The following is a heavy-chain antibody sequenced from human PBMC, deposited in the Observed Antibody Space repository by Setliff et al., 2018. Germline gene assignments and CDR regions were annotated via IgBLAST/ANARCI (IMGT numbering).Heavy chain of an antibody. Sequence: GESLKISCKASGYSFTTNWIGWVRQMPGKGLEWMGTIYPGDSDTIYSPSFQGQVTISADKTLSTAYLQWSSLKASGTAIYYCARRAAAHDWFDPWGQGTLVTVFS. CDR2: IYPGDSDT. J-gene: IGHJ5*02. D-gene: IGHD2-15*01. CDR1: GYSFTTNW. CDR3: ARRAAAHDWFDP. V-gene: IGHV5-51*01.